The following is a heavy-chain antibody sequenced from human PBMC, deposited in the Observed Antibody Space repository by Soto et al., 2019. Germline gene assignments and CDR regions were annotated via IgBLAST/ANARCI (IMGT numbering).Heavy chain of an antibody. D-gene: IGHD2-2*01. J-gene: IGHJ5*02. V-gene: IGHV1-18*01. CDR3: ARVVPGAEAWFGP. CDR2: ISLYSDGT. Sequence: GASVKVSCKTSGYTFFNYGITWVRQAPGQPLEWLGWISLYSDGTNYAQKFQGRVSMTTDTSTTTAYIELRSLRSDDTAVYYCARVVPGAEAWFGPWGQGTLVTVSS. CDR1: GYTFFNYG.